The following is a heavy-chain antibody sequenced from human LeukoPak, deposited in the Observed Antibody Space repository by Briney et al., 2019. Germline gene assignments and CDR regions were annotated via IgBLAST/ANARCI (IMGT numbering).Heavy chain of an antibody. J-gene: IGHJ4*02. D-gene: IGHD3-3*01. CDR3: ATHTRDYDFYFDY. Sequence: KNGESLKISWKGSGYSFTSHWIGWGRQMPGKGLEWTGIIYPGDSDTTYSPSFQGQVTISADKSISTAYLQWSSLQASDTAMYYCATHTRDYDFYFDYWGQGTLVTVSS. V-gene: IGHV5-51*01. CDR1: GYSFTSHW. CDR2: IYPGDSDT.